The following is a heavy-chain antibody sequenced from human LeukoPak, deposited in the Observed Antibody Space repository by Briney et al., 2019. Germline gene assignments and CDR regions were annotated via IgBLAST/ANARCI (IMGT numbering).Heavy chain of an antibody. V-gene: IGHV3-30-3*02. CDR1: GFTFSSYA. D-gene: IGHD6-19*01. CDR3: AKGRYSSGWTGDY. Sequence: GGSLRLSCAASGFTFSSYAMHWVRQAPGKGLEWVAVISYDGSNKYYADSVKGRFTISRDNSKNTLYLQMNSLRAEDTAVYYCAKGRYSSGWTGDYWGQGTLVTVSS. J-gene: IGHJ4*02. CDR2: ISYDGSNK.